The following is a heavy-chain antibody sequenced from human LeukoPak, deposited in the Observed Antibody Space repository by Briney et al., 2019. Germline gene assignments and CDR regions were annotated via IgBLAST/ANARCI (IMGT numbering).Heavy chain of an antibody. D-gene: IGHD3-22*01. CDR1: GFTFSSYW. Sequence: GGSLRLSCAASGFTFSSYWMSWVRQAPGKGLEWVANIKQDGREKNYVDSVKGRFTISRDNAKNSLYLQMNSLRAEDTAVYYCARIGYYYDSSGYYYGRYFDYWGQGTLVTVSS. CDR3: ARIGYYYDSSGYYYGRYFDY. V-gene: IGHV3-7*01. J-gene: IGHJ4*02. CDR2: IKQDGREK.